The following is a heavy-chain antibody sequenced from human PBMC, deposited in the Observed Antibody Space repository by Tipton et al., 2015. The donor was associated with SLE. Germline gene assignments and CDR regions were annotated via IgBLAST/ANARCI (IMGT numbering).Heavy chain of an antibody. J-gene: IGHJ6*02. CDR3: ARSGDYSGIYYYGFDV. D-gene: IGHD4-11*01. V-gene: IGHV4-59*01. Sequence: TLSLTCTVSGASISNYHWIWIRQSPGKGLEWIGYIYYSGSTNYNPSLKSRITISIDVSKNQLSLKLTSVTAADTAVYYCARSGDYSGIYYYGFDVWGQGTTVTVSS. CDR2: IYYSGST. CDR1: GASISNYH.